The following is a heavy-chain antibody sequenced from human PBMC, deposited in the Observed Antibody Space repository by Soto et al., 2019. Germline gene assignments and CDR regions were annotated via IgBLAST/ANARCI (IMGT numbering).Heavy chain of an antibody. CDR3: ARAPMVRTRSYFDS. J-gene: IGHJ4*02. CDR2: SSSSGNT. CDR1: DGSISNFY. D-gene: IGHD3-10*01. Sequence: SETLSLTCTVSDGSISNFYWGWIRQPPGKGMEWIGHSSSSGNTNYTPSLKIRVSISVATSTAQLHLNLPYVTAADTYVYYCARAPMVRTRSYFDSWGQGTTVTVSS. V-gene: IGHV4-59*01.